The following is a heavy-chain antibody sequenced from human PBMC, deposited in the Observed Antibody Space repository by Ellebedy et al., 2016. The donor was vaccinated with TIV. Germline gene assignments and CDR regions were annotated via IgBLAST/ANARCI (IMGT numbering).Heavy chain of an antibody. D-gene: IGHD5-12*01. J-gene: IGHJ5*02. Sequence: SETLSLXXAVYGGSFSGHYWSWIRQSPGKGLEWIGEINHSGSTNYNPSLKSRVTMSVDTSKNQFSLRLGSVTAADTADYYCARRAAAQNGYEWGPLDPWGQGTLVTVSS. V-gene: IGHV4-34*01. CDR2: INHSGST. CDR3: ARRAAAQNGYEWGPLDP. CDR1: GGSFSGHY.